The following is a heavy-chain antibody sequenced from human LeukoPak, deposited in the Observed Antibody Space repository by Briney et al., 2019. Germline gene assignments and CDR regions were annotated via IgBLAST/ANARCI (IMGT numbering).Heavy chain of an antibody. D-gene: IGHD2-2*01. J-gene: IGHJ4*02. CDR3: ARQYCSSTNCYYFDY. Sequence: SETLSLTCTVSGGSISSYFWSWIRQPPGKGLEWIGYIYYSGSTNYNPSLKSRVTISVDTSKNQFSLTLSSVTAADTAVCYCARQYCSSTNCYYFDYWGQGTLVTVSS. V-gene: IGHV4-59*01. CDR2: IYYSGST. CDR1: GGSISSYF.